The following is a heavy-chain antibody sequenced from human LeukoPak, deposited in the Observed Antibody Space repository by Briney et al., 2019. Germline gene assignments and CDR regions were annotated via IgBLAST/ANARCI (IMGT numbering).Heavy chain of an antibody. CDR3: ARDFSSGWYNYYYYMDV. J-gene: IGHJ6*03. Sequence: ASVKVSCKASGGTFSSYAISWVRQATGQGLEWMGWMNPNSGNTGYAQKFQGRVTMTRNTSISTAYMELSSLRSEDTAVYYCARDFSSGWYNYYYYMDVWGKGTTVTISS. CDR2: MNPNSGNT. V-gene: IGHV1-8*02. CDR1: GGTFSSYA. D-gene: IGHD6-19*01.